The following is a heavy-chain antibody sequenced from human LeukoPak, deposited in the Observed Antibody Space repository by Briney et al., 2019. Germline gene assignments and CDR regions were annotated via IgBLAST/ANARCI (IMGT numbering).Heavy chain of an antibody. CDR1: GGSFSGYY. J-gene: IGHJ4*02. CDR2: INHSGST. CDR3: ARDGPPYYGDYEYYFDY. Sequence: SETLSLTCAVYGGSFSGYYWSWIRQPPGKGLEWIGEINHSGSTNYNPSLKSRVTISVDTSKNQFSLKLSSVTAADTAVYYCARDGPPYYGDYEYYFDYWGQGTLVTVSS. D-gene: IGHD4-17*01. V-gene: IGHV4-34*01.